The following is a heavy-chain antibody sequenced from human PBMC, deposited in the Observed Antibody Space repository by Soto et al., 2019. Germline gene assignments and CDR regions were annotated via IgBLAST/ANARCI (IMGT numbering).Heavy chain of an antibody. CDR1: GGPISSYY. CDR2: IYYSGST. Sequence: SDTLSLTYTVSGGPISSYYWSWIRQPPGKGLEWIGYIYYSGSTNYNPSLKSRVTISVDTSKNQFSLKLSSVTAADTAVYYCASGLDYGTFDYWGQGTLVTVSS. V-gene: IGHV4-59*07. J-gene: IGHJ4*02. D-gene: IGHD4-17*01. CDR3: ASGLDYGTFDY.